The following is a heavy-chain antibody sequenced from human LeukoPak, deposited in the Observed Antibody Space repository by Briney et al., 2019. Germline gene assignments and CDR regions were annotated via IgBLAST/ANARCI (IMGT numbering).Heavy chain of an antibody. J-gene: IGHJ4*02. CDR1: GFTFNTYA. CDR3: AKDTIRGVTLWYFDY. CDR2: ISDSGGST. D-gene: IGHD3-10*01. V-gene: IGHV3-23*01. Sequence: PGGSLRLSCAASGFTFNTYAMNWVRQAPGKGLEWVSSISDSGGSTCYADSVKGRFTISRDNSKNTLFLQMNSLRAEDTAVYYCAKDTIRGVTLWYFDYWGQGTLVTVSS.